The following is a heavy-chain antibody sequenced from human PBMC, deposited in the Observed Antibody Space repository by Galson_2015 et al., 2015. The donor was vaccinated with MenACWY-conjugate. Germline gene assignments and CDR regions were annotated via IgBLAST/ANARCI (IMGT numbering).Heavy chain of an antibody. D-gene: IGHD1-1*01. CDR1: GFTVSRYW. V-gene: IGHV3-7*03. J-gene: IGHJ1*01. CDR3: ARVAYNANGNVY. CDR2: INQDGSDK. Sequence: SLRLSCAASGFTVSRYWMTWVRQAPGKGLEWVANINQDGSDKSYVDSVKGRFAISKDNAKNSTFLQMNRLTAEDTAVYYCARVAYNANGNVYWGQGTLVTASS.